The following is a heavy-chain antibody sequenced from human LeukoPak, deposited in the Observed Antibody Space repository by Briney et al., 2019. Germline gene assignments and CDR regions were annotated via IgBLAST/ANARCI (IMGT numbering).Heavy chain of an antibody. J-gene: IGHJ6*03. CDR2: ISSSSSYI. Sequence: KPGGSLRLSCAASGFTFSSYSMNWVRQAPGKGLEWVSSISSSSSYIYYADSVKGRFTISRDNAKNSLYLQMNSLRAEDTAVYYCARGYNWSYPPLYYYYYMDVWGKGTTVTVSS. CDR3: ARGYNWSYPPLYYYYYMDV. D-gene: IGHD1-7*01. CDR1: GFTFSSYS. V-gene: IGHV3-21*01.